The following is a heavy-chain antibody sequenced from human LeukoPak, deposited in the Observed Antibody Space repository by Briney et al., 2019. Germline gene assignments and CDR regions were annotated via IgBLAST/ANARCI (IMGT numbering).Heavy chain of an antibody. J-gene: IGHJ4*02. Sequence: LSETLSLTCTVSGGSISGFYWGWIRQPPGKGLEWIGFIYYSGSANYNPSLKSRVTMSVDMSKNQFSLKLSSVTAADTAFYYCARDRDSSGWFDYWGQGALVTVSS. V-gene: IGHV4-59*01. CDR2: IYYSGSA. CDR3: ARDRDSSGWFDY. D-gene: IGHD6-19*01. CDR1: GGSISGFY.